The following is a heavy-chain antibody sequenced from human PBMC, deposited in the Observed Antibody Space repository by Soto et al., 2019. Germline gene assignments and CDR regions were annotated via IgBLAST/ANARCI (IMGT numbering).Heavy chain of an antibody. CDR3: AKDWAIAGLDAFDI. Sequence: GGSLRLSCAASGFTFDDYAMHWVRQAPGKGLEWVSGISWNSGSIGYADSVKGRFTISRDNAKNSLYLQMNSLRAEDTALYYCAKDWAIAGLDAFDIWGQGTMVTVSS. J-gene: IGHJ3*02. CDR2: ISWNSGSI. CDR1: GFTFDDYA. D-gene: IGHD3-16*01. V-gene: IGHV3-9*01.